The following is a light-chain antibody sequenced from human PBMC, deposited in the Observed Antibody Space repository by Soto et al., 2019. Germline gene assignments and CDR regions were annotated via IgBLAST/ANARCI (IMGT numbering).Light chain of an antibody. Sequence: DIPMTQSPSSLSASLGDRVTITCRASQNIDNYLNWYQHKPGKAPKLLIYATSTLQSGVPSRFSGSGSGTEFPLTISSLQPEDFATYFCQESYTGPAVSFGGGTKVEIK. J-gene: IGKJ4*01. CDR2: ATS. V-gene: IGKV1-39*01. CDR1: QNIDNY. CDR3: QESYTGPAVS.